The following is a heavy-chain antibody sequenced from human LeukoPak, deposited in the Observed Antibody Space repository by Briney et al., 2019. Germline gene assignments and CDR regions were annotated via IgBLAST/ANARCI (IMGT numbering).Heavy chain of an antibody. CDR2: INPKSGDT. J-gene: IGHJ4*02. CDR1: DFRDYY. D-gene: IGHD5-12*01. Sequence: ASVKVSCKTSDFRDYYMNWVRRAPGQGLEWLGWINPKSGDTDYAQKFQGRDTMTRDTSISTAYMELSGLKPDDTAIYFCASGYSGYDLNYWGQGTQVTVSS. V-gene: IGHV1-2*02. CDR3: ASGYSGYDLNY.